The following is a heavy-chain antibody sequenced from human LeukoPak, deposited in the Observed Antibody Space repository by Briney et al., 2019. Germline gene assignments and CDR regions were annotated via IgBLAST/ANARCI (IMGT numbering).Heavy chain of an antibody. CDR2: INPNSGGT. V-gene: IGHV1-2*02. J-gene: IGHJ4*02. Sequence: ASVKVSCKASGYTFAGYYMHWVRQAPGQGLEWMGWINPNSGGTNYAQKFQGRVTMTRDTSISTAYMELSRLRSDDTAVYYCARRHYYYGSGSYPYYYFGYWGQGTLVTVSS. CDR1: GYTFAGYY. D-gene: IGHD3-10*01. CDR3: ARRHYYYGSGSYPYYYFGY.